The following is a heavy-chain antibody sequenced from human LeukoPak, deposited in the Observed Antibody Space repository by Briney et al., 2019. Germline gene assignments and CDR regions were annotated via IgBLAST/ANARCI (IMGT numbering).Heavy chain of an antibody. CDR2: INTHNGDT. D-gene: IGHD2-2*03. V-gene: IGHV1-18*04. J-gene: IGHJ6*03. CDR1: GYTFTSYY. CDR3: ARDGYRLSGYFYYMDV. Sequence: ASVKVSCKASGYTFTSYYMHWVRQAPGQGLEWMGWINTHNGDTNYAQKLQGRVTMTTDTSTSTAYMELRSLRSDDTAVYYCARDGYRLSGYFYYMDVWGKGTTVTVSS.